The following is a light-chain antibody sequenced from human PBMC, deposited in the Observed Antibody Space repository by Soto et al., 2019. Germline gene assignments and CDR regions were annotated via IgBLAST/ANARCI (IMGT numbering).Light chain of an antibody. CDR3: MQTTHWPRT. CDR2: KVS. V-gene: IGKV2D-30*01. CDR1: QSVVYSDGSTY. J-gene: IGKJ1*01. Sequence: DVVMTQSPLSLPVTLGQPASMSCRSSQSVVYSDGSTYLNWFEQRPGQSLRRLIYKVSNWDSAVADRFSGRGYGAALTPPIRRLEADDVGVYYCMQTTHWPRTFGQGTKVDIK.